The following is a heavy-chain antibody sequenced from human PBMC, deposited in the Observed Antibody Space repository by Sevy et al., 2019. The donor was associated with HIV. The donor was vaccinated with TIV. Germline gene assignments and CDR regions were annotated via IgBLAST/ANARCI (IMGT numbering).Heavy chain of an antibody. Sequence: GGSLRLSCAASGFTFDDYAMHWVRQAPGKGLEWVSGISWNSGSIGYADSVKGRFTISRDNAKNSLYLQMNSLRAEDTALYYCAKDMGGVGDCSSTSCYISDAFDIGGQGTMVTVSS. CDR3: AKDMGGVGDCSSTSCYISDAFDI. CDR2: ISWNSGSI. CDR1: GFTFDDYA. J-gene: IGHJ3*02. D-gene: IGHD2-2*02. V-gene: IGHV3-9*01.